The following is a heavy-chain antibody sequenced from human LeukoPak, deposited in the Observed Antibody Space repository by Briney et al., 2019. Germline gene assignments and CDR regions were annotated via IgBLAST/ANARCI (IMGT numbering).Heavy chain of an antibody. V-gene: IGHV4-59*01. D-gene: IGHD2-2*01. CDR3: AREICSSTSCAGNWFDP. CDR2: IYYSGST. CDR1: GSSISSYY. J-gene: IGHJ5*02. Sequence: SETLSLTCTVSGSSISSYYWSWIRQPPGKGLEWIGYIYYSGSTNYNPSLKSRVTISVDTSKNQFSLKLSSVTAADTAVYYCAREICSSTSCAGNWFDPWGQGTLVTVSS.